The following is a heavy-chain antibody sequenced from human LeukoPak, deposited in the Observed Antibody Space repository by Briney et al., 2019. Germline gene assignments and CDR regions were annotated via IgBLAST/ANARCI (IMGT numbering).Heavy chain of an antibody. CDR1: GFTFSSYS. CDR3: ARARFYDFWSGYPSYYYYYMDV. J-gene: IGHJ6*03. CDR2: ISSSSSYI. Sequence: PGGSLRLSCAASGFTFSSYSMNWVRQAPGKGLEWVSSISSSSSYIYYADSVKGRFTISRDNAKNSLYLQMNSLRAEDTAVYYCARARFYDFWSGYPSYYYYYMDVWGKGTTVTVSS. D-gene: IGHD3-3*01. V-gene: IGHV3-21*01.